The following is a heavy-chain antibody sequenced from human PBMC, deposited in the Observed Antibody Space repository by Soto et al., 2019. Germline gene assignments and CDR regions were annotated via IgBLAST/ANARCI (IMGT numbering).Heavy chain of an antibody. V-gene: IGHV1-69*01. J-gene: IGHJ5*02. Sequence: QVQLVQSGAEVKKPGSSVKFYCKASGGTFSSYAISWVRQAPGQGLEWMGGIIPIFGTANYAQKFQGRVKITAVQSTSTACVKASSLISEHQGVFYWARDPLRQQRLQCRKVFDPWGQRLLV. D-gene: IGHD6-13*01. CDR2: IIPIFGTA. CDR3: ARDPLRQQRLQCRKVFDP. CDR1: GGTFSSYA.